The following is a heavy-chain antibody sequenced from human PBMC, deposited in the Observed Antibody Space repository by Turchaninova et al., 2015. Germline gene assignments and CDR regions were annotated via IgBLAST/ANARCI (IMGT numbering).Heavy chain of an antibody. J-gene: IGHJ4*02. CDR2: IYRSGGT. V-gene: IGHV4-38-2*01. Sequence: QVQLQESGPGLVKPSETLSLTCAVSGYSISSGYFWGWIRQPPGKGLEWIGGIYRSGGTCYHPSLKLRGTMSVDPAKNQFSLKLSSVTAADTAVYYCARHKSALFDYWGQGTLVTVSS. CDR1: GYSISSGYF. CDR3: ARHKSALFDY.